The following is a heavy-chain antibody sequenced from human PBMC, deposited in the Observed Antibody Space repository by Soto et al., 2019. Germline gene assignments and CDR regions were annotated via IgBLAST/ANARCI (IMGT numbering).Heavy chain of an antibody. CDR1: GYTFGNND. V-gene: IGHV1-8*01. CDR2: MNPNSGNT. Sequence: ASVKVSCKASGYTFGNNDISWVRQATGQGLEWMGWMNPNSGNTGYAQKCQGRVSMTRHTSITTAYLELSSLRSDDTAIYYCARMATSGTLNWFDPWGQGTLVTVSS. J-gene: IGHJ5*02. CDR3: ARMATSGTLNWFDP.